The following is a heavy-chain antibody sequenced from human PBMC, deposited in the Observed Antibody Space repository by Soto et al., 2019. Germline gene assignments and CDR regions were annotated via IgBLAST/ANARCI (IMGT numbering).Heavy chain of an antibody. CDR3: ARAPITMVRGVIRNYYGMDL. D-gene: IGHD3-10*01. CDR2: IYYSGTT. CDR1: GYSISSSNW. Sequence: SETLSLTCAVSGYSISSSNWWGWIRQPPGKGLEWIGYIYYSGTTYYNPSLKSRVTMSVDTSKNQFSLKLTSVTAADTAVYYCARAPITMVRGVIRNYYGMDLWGQGTTVTAP. V-gene: IGHV4-28*03. J-gene: IGHJ6*02.